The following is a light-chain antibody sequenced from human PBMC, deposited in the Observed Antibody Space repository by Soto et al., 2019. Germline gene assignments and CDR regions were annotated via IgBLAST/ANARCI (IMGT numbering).Light chain of an antibody. Sequence: DLQMTQSPSSLSASVGDRITITCRASQSISTSLNWYQQKPGKPPKLLIYAASTLQSGVPSRFTGSGSGTDFTLTISSLQPEDVATYYCQQSYSTPLTFGGGTKVEIK. CDR3: QQSYSTPLT. J-gene: IGKJ4*01. CDR1: QSISTS. CDR2: AAS. V-gene: IGKV1-39*01.